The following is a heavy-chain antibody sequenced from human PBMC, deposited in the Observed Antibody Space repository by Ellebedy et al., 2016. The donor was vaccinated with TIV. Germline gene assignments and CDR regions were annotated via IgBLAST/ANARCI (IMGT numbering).Heavy chain of an antibody. J-gene: IGHJ4*02. CDR2: IKQDGSEK. CDR1: GFTFSSYW. CDR3: AREVDGSYCFDY. D-gene: IGHD1-26*01. Sequence: GESLKISXAASGFTFSSYWMSWVRQAPGKGLEWVANIKQDGSEKYYVDSVKGRFTISRDNSKNTLYLQMNSLRAEDTAVYYCAREVDGSYCFDYWGQGTLVTVSS. V-gene: IGHV3-7*01.